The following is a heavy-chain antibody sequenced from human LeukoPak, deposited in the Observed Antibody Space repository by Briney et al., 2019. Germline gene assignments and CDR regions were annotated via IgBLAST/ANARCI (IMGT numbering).Heavy chain of an antibody. D-gene: IGHD4-17*01. Sequence: SETLSLTCAVYGGSFSGYYWSWIRQPPGKGLEWIGEINHSGSTNYNPSLKSRVTTSVDTSKNQFSLKLTSATAADTAIYYCARWKYVDYERTFDYWGQGALVTVSS. J-gene: IGHJ4*02. CDR3: ARWKYVDYERTFDY. CDR1: GGSFSGYY. CDR2: INHSGST. V-gene: IGHV4-34*01.